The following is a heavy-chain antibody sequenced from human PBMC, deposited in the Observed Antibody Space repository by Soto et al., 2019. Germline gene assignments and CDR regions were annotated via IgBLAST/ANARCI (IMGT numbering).Heavy chain of an antibody. D-gene: IGHD3-22*01. CDR3: ATEGDGSGSYYYGMDV. CDR1: GGTFSSYA. CDR2: IIPIFGTA. J-gene: IGHJ6*02. Sequence: QVQLVQSGAEVKKPGSSVKVSCKASGGTFSSYAITWVRQAPGQGLEWMGGIIPIFGTANYAQKFQGRVTITADESTSTAYMELSSLRAEDTAVYYCATEGDGSGSYYYGMDVWGQGTTVTVSS. V-gene: IGHV1-69*12.